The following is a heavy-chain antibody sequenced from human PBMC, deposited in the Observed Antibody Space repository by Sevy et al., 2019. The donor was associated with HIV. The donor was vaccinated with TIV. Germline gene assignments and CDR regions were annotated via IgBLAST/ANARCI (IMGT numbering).Heavy chain of an antibody. J-gene: IGHJ3*02. D-gene: IGHD1-1*01. Sequence: GGSLRLSCAASGFTFSSYGMHWVRQAPGKGLEWVAVISYDGSNKYYADSVKGRFTISRDNSKNTLYLQMNSLRAEDTAVYYCAKWNHHEGAFDIWGQWTMVTVSS. V-gene: IGHV3-30*18. CDR3: AKWNHHEGAFDI. CDR1: GFTFSSYG. CDR2: ISYDGSNK.